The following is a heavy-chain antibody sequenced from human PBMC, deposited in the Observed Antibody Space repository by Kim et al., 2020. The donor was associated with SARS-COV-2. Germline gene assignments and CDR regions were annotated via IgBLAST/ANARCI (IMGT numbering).Heavy chain of an antibody. J-gene: IGHJ6*02. CDR1: GGTFSSYA. V-gene: IGHV1-69*13. CDR3: ARFLVDTANSYYYYYYGMDV. CDR2: IIPIFGTA. Sequence: SVKVSCKASGGTFSSYAISWVRQAPGQGLEWMGGIIPIFGTANYAQKFQGRVTITADESTSTAYMELSSLRSEDTAVYYCARFLVDTANSYYYYYYGMDVWGQGTTVTVSS. D-gene: IGHD5-18*01.